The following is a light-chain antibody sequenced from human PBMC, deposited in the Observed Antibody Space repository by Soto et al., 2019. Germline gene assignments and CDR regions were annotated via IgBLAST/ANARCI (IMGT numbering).Light chain of an antibody. V-gene: IGKV3-15*01. CDR3: QKYNNWPYT. CDR1: PHFSSN. CDR2: RAS. J-gene: IGKJ2*01. Sequence: EIVMTQSPATLSVSPGGSATLSCRASPHFSSNFAWYRQKPGQAPTLLIYRASTRAPGIPARFSGSGSCTEFPLTISGQQSEDFAVYYCQKYNNWPYTFGQGTKLEIK.